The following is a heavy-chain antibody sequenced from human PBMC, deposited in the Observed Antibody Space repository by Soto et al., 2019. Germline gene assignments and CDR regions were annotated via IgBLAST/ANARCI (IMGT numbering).Heavy chain of an antibody. V-gene: IGHV4-38-2*01. J-gene: IGHJ6*02. D-gene: IGHD5-18*01. CDR1: GYSISSGYY. CDR3: ARGGYSYGRYYYYYYGMDV. CDR2: LYHSGSP. Sequence: SETLSLTCAVSGYSISSGYYWGWIPPPPGNWLECIGSLYHSGSPYYTPSRKGRVTISVDTSKNQCSLKLSSVTAADTAVYYCARGGYSYGRYYYYYYGMDVWGQGTTVTVSS.